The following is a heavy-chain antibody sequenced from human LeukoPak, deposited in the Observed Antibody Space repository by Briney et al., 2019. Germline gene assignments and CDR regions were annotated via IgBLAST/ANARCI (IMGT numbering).Heavy chain of an antibody. CDR1: GFTFSSYN. Sequence: GGSLRLSCAASGFTFSSYNMNWVRQAPGKGLEWVSYISGTATTIFYAATVRGRFTISRDNAKNSMYLQMNSLRDEDTAVYYCAREENDLFDYWGQGTLVTVSS. J-gene: IGHJ4*02. CDR3: AREENDLFDY. CDR2: ISGTATTI. D-gene: IGHD1-1*01. V-gene: IGHV3-48*02.